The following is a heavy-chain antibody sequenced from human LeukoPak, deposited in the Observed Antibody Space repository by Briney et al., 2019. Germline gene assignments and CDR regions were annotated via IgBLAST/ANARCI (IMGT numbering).Heavy chain of an antibody. Sequence: ASVKVSCKASGYTFTSYDINWVRQAPGQGLEWMGWINTNTGNPTYAQGFTGRFVFSLDTSVSTAYLQISSLKAEDTAVYYCARDFRHLPANLYCSGGSCYSKLGYWGQGTLVTVSS. CDR2: INTNTGNP. D-gene: IGHD2-15*01. J-gene: IGHJ4*02. CDR3: ARDFRHLPANLYCSGGSCYSKLGY. V-gene: IGHV7-4-1*02. CDR1: GYTFTSYD.